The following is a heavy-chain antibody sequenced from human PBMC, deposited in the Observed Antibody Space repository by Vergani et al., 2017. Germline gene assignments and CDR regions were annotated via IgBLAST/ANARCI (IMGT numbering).Heavy chain of an antibody. D-gene: IGHD2-2*01. CDR1: GYTFTSYG. V-gene: IGHV1-18*01. Sequence: QVQLVQSGAEVKKPGASVKVSCKASGYTFTSYGISWVRQAPGQGLEWMGWISAYNGNTNYAQKLQGRVTMTTDTSTSTDYMELRSLRSDDTAVDDGARDECSSTSCYRDWFDPWGQGTLVTVSA. CDR2: ISAYNGNT. J-gene: IGHJ5*02. CDR3: ARDECSSTSCYRDWFDP.